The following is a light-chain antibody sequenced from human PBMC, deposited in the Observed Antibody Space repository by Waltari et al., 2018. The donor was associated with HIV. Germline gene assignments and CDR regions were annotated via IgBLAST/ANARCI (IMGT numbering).Light chain of an antibody. CDR3: QQRSTWSPAPT. CDR2: DAS. J-gene: IGKJ4*01. V-gene: IGKV3-11*01. Sequence: EIVLTQSPATLSLSPGERATLSCRASQSVDTYLAWYQQKSGQSPRLLIYDASIRATGIPARFSGSGSGTDFTLTISSLEPEDFAVYYCQQRSTWSPAPTFGGGTKVEIK. CDR1: QSVDTY.